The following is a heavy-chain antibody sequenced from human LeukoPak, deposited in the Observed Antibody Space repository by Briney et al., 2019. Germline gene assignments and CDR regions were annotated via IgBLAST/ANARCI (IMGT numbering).Heavy chain of an antibody. D-gene: IGHD6-6*01. CDR2: INSNGGST. J-gene: IGHJ4*02. CDR3: VKERSFRSFSSSSNFDY. Sequence: GGSLRLSCSASGFTFTTYAMHWVRQAPGKGLEYVSAINSNGGSTYYAGSVKGRFTISRDNSKNTLYLQMSSLRAADTAMYYCVKERSFRSFSSSSNFDYWGQGTLVTVSS. CDR1: GFTFTTYA. V-gene: IGHV3-64D*09.